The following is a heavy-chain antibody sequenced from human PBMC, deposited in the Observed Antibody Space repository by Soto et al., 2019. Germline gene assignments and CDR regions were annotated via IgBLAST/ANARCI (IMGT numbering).Heavy chain of an antibody. J-gene: IGHJ6*02. CDR2: TSRDEGVK. V-gene: IGHV3-30-3*01. CDR3: AKEGHLDQYGKGGPMDV. Sequence: QVQLVESGGGVVQPGRSLRLSCVASELTFNNDVMHWVRQAPGKGLEWVAVTSRDEGVKYYANSVNGRFTISRANYKKTLFLQMNSLRPEDTATYFCAKEGHLDQYGKGGPMDVWGQGTTVTVSS. D-gene: IGHD3-10*01. CDR1: ELTFNNDV.